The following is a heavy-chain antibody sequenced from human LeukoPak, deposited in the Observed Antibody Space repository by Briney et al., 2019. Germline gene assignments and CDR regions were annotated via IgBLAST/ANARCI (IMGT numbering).Heavy chain of an antibody. V-gene: IGHV3-23*01. D-gene: IGHD2-15*01. CDR1: DGSISSYY. CDR3: AEDREDTFFDY. J-gene: IGHJ4*02. CDR2: ISGSGGST. Sequence: PSETLSLTCTFSDGSISSYYRSWIRQPPGKGLEWVSAISGSGGSTYYADSVKGRFTISRDNSKNTLYLQMNSLRAEDTAVYYCAEDREDTFFDYWGQGTLVTVSS.